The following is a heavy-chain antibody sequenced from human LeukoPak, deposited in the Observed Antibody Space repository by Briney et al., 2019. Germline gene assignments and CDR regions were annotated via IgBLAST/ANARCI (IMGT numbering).Heavy chain of an antibody. V-gene: IGHV3-7*01. CDR3: ARVRRGELPPGPGTFDY. CDR1: GFTFSGFS. J-gene: IGHJ4*02. CDR2: IKQDGSER. Sequence: PGGSLRLSCAASGFTFSGFSMSWVRQSPTKGLEWVANIKQDGSERYYVDSVKGRFTISRDNAKNSLSLQMNNLRVEDTAVYYCARVRRGELPPGPGTFDYWGQGTLVTVSS. D-gene: IGHD1-26*01.